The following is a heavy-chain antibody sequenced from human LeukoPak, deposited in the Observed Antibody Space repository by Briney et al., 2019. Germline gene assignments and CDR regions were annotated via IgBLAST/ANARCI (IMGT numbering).Heavy chain of an antibody. Sequence: GGSLRLSCAASGFTFNNYAMSWVRQAPGKGLEWVSGIKSSGDSTFYADSVKGRFTISRDNSMNTLSLQMSSLRAEDTAVYYCAKPVCCTATSRRVPGVYCFDYWGQGTLVTVSS. CDR3: AKPVCCTATSRRVPGVYCFDY. CDR2: IKSSGDST. J-gene: IGHJ4*02. V-gene: IGHV3-23*01. D-gene: IGHD2-8*02. CDR1: GFTFNNYA.